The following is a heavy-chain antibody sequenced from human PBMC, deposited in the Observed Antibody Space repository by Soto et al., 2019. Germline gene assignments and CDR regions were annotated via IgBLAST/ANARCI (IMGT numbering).Heavy chain of an antibody. D-gene: IGHD3-22*01. CDR1: GGSISSGGYY. CDR2: IYYSGST. CDR3: ASSPLDYDSSGHYGAFDI. V-gene: IGHV4-31*03. Sequence: SETLSLTCTVSGGSISSGGYYWSWIRQHPGKGLEWIGYIYYSGSTYYNPSLKSRVTISVDTSKNQFSLKLSSVTAADTAVYYCASSPLDYDSSGHYGAFDIWGQGTMVTVSS. J-gene: IGHJ3*02.